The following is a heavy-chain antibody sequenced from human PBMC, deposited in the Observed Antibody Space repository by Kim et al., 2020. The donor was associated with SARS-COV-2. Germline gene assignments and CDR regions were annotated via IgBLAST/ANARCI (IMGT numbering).Heavy chain of an antibody. CDR3: AKITGDNGYVAVEI. V-gene: IGHV3-23*02. J-gene: IGHJ3*02. Sequence: SSKGRFTSSGDNSRNTLYLQMNSLRAEDTAVYYCAKITGDNGYVAVEIWGQGTMVTVSS. D-gene: IGHD5-18*01.